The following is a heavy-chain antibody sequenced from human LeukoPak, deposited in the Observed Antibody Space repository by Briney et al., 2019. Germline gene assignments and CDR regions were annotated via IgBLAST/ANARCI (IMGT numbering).Heavy chain of an antibody. CDR1: GGSISSYY. CDR3: ARVGTVTTRPYYYYMDV. Sequence: SETLSLTCTVSGGSISSYYWSWIRQPPGKGLEWIGYIYYSGSTNYHPSLKSRFTISVHTSKNQFSLKLSSVTAADTAVYYCARVGTVTTRPYYYYMDVWGKGTTVTVSS. D-gene: IGHD4-17*01. CDR2: IYYSGST. V-gene: IGHV4-59*01. J-gene: IGHJ6*03.